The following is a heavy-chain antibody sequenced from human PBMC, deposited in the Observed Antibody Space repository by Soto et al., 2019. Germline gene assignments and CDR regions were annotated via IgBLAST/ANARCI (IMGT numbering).Heavy chain of an antibody. CDR1: GGSISSDHYH. CDR3: VREDAGGDRDYSGLDV. CDR2: IHYSGSV. J-gene: IGHJ6*02. D-gene: IGHD5-18*01. Sequence: QVQLQESGPGLVRPSQTLSLTCTVSGGSISSDHYHWTWIRQTPGKGLEWIGYIHYSGSVYYNPSLQSRVTMSVDTSKNLFSLKLSSVTAADTAVYFCVREDAGGDRDYSGLDVWGQGTTVTVSS. V-gene: IGHV4-30-4*01.